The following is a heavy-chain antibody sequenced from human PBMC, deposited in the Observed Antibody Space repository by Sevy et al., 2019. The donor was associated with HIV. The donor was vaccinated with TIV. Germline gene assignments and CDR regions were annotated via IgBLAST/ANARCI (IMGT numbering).Heavy chain of an antibody. V-gene: IGHV3-15*01. CDR2: IKSKTEAATR. J-gene: IGHJ4*02. D-gene: IGHD1-26*01. CDR3: TAGVGASDFDY. Sequence: AGSLRLSCAASGFTFTNAWMSWVRQAPGKGLEWVGRIKSKTEAATRDFAAPVKGRFAISRDDSKNTLYLQMDSLKTEDTGVYYCTAGVGASDFDYWGQGILVTVSS. CDR1: GFTFTNAW.